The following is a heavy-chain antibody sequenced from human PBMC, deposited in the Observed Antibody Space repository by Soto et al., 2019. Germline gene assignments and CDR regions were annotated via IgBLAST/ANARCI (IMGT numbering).Heavy chain of an antibody. CDR3: AREGVAPYYYYGMDI. CDR1: GYTFTRSG. J-gene: IGHJ6*02. Sequence: QVQRLQSGAEVKKPGASVKVSCKASGYTFTRSGISWSRQAPGQGPEWMGWISSYNGDTNYAQTFQGRVTMTTDTSTSAAYMELRSLRSDDTAVYYCAREGVAPYYYYGMDILGQGTPVTVSS. V-gene: IGHV1-18*01. CDR2: ISSYNGDT. D-gene: IGHD5-12*01.